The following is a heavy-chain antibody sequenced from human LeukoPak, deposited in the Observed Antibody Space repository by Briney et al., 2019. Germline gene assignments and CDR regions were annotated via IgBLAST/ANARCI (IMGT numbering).Heavy chain of an antibody. J-gene: IGHJ4*02. D-gene: IGHD4-17*01. CDR2: INPNSGGT. CDR3: ARPMTTVTMYDFDY. Sequence: GASVKVSCKASGYTFTAYYMHWVRQAPGQGLEWMGWINPNSGGTNYAQKFQGRVTMTRDTSISTAYMELSRLRSDDTAVYYCARPMTTVTMYDFDYWGQGTLVTVSS. CDR1: GYTFTAYY. V-gene: IGHV1-2*02.